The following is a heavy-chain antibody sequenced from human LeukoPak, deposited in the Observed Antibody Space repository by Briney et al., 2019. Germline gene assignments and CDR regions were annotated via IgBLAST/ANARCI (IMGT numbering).Heavy chain of an antibody. J-gene: IGHJ4*02. CDR1: GFTVSSNY. CDR3: AREGRSFWYFLY. CDR2: IYSGGST. Sequence: GGSLRLFCAASGFTVSSNYMSWVRQAPGKGLEWVSVIYSGGSTYYADSVKGRFTISRDNSKNTLYLQMNSLRAEDTAVYYCAREGRSFWYFLYWGQGTLVTVSS. V-gene: IGHV3-53*01.